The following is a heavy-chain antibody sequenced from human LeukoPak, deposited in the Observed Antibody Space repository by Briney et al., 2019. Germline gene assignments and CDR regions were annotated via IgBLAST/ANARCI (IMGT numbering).Heavy chain of an antibody. CDR2: INQDGSEK. Sequence: GGSLRLSCAVSGFTFSNYWMAWVRQAPGKGLEWVAYINQDGSEKYYVDSVKGRFTISRDNAKNSLYLQMNSLRGEDTAVYYCATHSVGVLPIATFDYWGQGTLVTVSS. CDR1: GFTFSNYW. CDR3: ATHSVGVLPIATFDY. D-gene: IGHD2/OR15-2a*01. V-gene: IGHV3-7*01. J-gene: IGHJ4*02.